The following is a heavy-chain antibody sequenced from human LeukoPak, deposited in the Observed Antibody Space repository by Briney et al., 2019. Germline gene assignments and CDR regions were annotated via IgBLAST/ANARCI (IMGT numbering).Heavy chain of an antibody. J-gene: IGHJ4*02. Sequence: GGSLRLSCTVSGFTFGDYAINWVRQAPGKGLEWVGFIRSKAFGETAEYAASVKGRFTISRDDSKGIAYLQMNSLKTEDTAVYYCTRDRGSSTLGDYWGQGTLVTVSS. CDR1: GFTFGDYA. CDR3: TRDRGSSTLGDY. D-gene: IGHD7-27*01. CDR2: IRSKAFGETA. V-gene: IGHV3-49*04.